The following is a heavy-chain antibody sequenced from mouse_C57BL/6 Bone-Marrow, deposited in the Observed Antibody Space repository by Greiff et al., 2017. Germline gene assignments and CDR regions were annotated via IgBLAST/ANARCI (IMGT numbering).Heavy chain of an antibody. J-gene: IGHJ3*01. CDR3: ESRYSSNPFAY. CDR2: IRNRANGYTT. D-gene: IGHD1-1*01. Sequence: EVMLVESGGGLVQPGGSLSLSCAASGFTFTDYYMSWVRQPPGKALEWLGFIRNRANGYTTEYSASVKGRFTISRDNYQSILYLQMNALRAEDSATYVCESRYSSNPFAYWGQGTLVTVSA. V-gene: IGHV7-3*01. CDR1: GFTFTDYY.